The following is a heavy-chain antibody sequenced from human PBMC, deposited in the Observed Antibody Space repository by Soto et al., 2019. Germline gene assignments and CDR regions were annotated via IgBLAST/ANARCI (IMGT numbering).Heavy chain of an antibody. V-gene: IGHV1-18*01. CDR2: ISAYNGNT. D-gene: IGHD6-19*01. Sequence: ASVKVSCKASGYTFTSYGISWVRQAPGQGLERIGWISAYNGNTNYAQKLQGRVTMTTDTSTSTAYMKLRSLRSDDTAVYYCARSPSWIAVAQLDYWGQGTLVTASS. CDR1: GYTFTSYG. CDR3: ARSPSWIAVAQLDY. J-gene: IGHJ4*02.